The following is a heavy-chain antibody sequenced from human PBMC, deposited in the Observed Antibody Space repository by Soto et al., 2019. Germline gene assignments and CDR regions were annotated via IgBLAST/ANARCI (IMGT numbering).Heavy chain of an antibody. J-gene: IGHJ6*02. V-gene: IGHV3-30-3*01. CDR2: ISYDGSNK. D-gene: IGHD3-3*01. CDR3: ARGIGIMIFGVVNYYYYYGMDV. CDR1: GFTFSSYA. Sequence: QVQLVESGGGVVQPGRSLRLSCAASGFTFSSYAMHWVRQAPGKGLEWVAVISYDGSNKYYADSVKGRFTISRDNSKNTLYLQMNSLRAEETAVYYCARGIGIMIFGVVNYYYYYGMDVWGQGTTVTVSS.